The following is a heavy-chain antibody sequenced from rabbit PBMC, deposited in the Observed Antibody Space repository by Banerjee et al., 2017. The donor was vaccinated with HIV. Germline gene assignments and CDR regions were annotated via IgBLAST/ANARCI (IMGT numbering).Heavy chain of an antibody. CDR1: GFSFSSSYY. CDR3: AREWAYYTDYGMDL. J-gene: IGHJ6*01. V-gene: IGHV1S45*01. CDR2: IYAGSSGST. Sequence: QEQLEESGGGLVKPEGSLTLTCKASGFSFSSSYYMCWVRQAPGKGLEWIACIYAGSSGSTYYASWAKGRFTISKTSSTTVTLQMTSLTAADTATYFCAREWAYYTDYGMDLWGPGTLVTVS. D-gene: IGHD8-1*01.